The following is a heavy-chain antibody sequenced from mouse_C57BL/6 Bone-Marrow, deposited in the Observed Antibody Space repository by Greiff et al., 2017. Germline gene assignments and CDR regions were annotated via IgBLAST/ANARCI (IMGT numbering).Heavy chain of an antibody. V-gene: IGHV1-80*01. CDR3: ASCYYGSSSWFAY. Sequence: QVQLQQSGAELVKPGASVKISCKASGYAFSSYWLNWVKQRPGKGLEWIGQIYPGDGDTNYNGKLKGKATLTADKSSSTAYMQLSSLTSEDSAVYFCASCYYGSSSWFAYWGQGTLVTVSA. CDR1: GYAFSSYW. CDR2: IYPGDGDT. D-gene: IGHD1-1*01. J-gene: IGHJ3*01.